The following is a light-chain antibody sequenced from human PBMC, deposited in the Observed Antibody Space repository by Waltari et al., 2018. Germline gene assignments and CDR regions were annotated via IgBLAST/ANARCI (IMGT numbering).Light chain of an antibody. Sequence: QSALTQPASVSGSPGQSITISCTGTSSNVENYNLVSLYQHHPGKAPKLLIYEVSKRPAGISNRFSGSTSGNTASLTISGLQAEDESDYYCCSFAGGNNFEVIFGGGTRLTVL. CDR1: SSNVENYNL. CDR3: CSFAGGNNFEVI. J-gene: IGLJ2*01. V-gene: IGLV2-23*02. CDR2: EVS.